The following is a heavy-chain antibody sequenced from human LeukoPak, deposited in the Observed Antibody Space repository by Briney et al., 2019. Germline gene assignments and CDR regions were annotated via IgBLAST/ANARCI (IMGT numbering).Heavy chain of an antibody. CDR3: AKDQEYQLLGTDYYYGMDV. Sequence: PGGSLRLSCAASGFTFSSYAMSWVRQAPGTGLEWVSTIRSNGADTYYADSVKGRFTISRDNSKNTLYPQMNSLRAEDTAVYYCAKDQEYQLLGTDYYYGMDVWGQGTTVTVSS. J-gene: IGHJ6*02. D-gene: IGHD2-2*01. V-gene: IGHV3-23*01. CDR2: IRSNGADT. CDR1: GFTFSSYA.